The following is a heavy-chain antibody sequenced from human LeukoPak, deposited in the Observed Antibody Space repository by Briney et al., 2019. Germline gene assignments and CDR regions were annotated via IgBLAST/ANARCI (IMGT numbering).Heavy chain of an antibody. Sequence: PGGSPRLSCVVSGLTLSNYGMSWVRQAPGKGLEWVSGISGGGGGTNYADSVKGRFTVSRDNSRNTMYLQMNSLRAEDTAVYFCAKRGVEIRGLLVIGYHKETSYFDHGGQGVLVTVSS. CDR3: AKRGVEIRGLLVIGYHKETSYFDH. V-gene: IGHV3-23*01. D-gene: IGHD3-10*01. CDR1: GLTLSNYG. CDR2: ISGGGGGT. J-gene: IGHJ4*02.